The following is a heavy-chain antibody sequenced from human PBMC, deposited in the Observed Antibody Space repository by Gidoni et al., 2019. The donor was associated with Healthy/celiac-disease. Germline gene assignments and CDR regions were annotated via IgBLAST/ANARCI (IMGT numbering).Heavy chain of an antibody. D-gene: IGHD2-21*02. CDR3: ARDVMTSDAFDI. CDR1: GYTFTSYA. J-gene: IGHJ3*02. V-gene: IGHV1-3*01. CDR2: INAGNGNT. Sequence: QVQLVQSGAEVKTPGASVKVSCKASGYTFTSYAMHWVRQAPGQRLEWMGWINAGNGNTKYSQKFQGRVTITRDTSASTAYMELSSLRSEDTAVYYCARDVMTSDAFDIWGQGTMVTVSS.